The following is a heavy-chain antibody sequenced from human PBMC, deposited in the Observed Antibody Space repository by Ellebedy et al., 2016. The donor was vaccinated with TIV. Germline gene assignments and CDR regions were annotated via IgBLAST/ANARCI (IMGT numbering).Heavy chain of an antibody. V-gene: IGHV3-7*01. CDR1: GFSFSNFR. Sequence: GESLKISCAASGFSFSNFRMHWVRQAPGKGLEWVATIEQDGSEKSYLDSVKGRFTISRDNAKNSLYLQMNSLRDEETAVYYCVRPDDSGSYVPWHWGRGTLVTVSS. J-gene: IGHJ4*02. CDR2: IEQDGSEK. CDR3: VRPDDSGSYVPWH. D-gene: IGHD3-22*01.